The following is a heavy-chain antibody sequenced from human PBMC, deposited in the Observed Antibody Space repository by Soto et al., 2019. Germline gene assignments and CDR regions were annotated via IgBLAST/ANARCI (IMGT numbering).Heavy chain of an antibody. CDR3: ARRYGSSFDY. D-gene: IGHD3-16*01. CDR2: IYYSGST. Sequence: SETLSLTCTVSGGSISSYYWSWIRQPPGKGLEWIGYIYYSGSTNYNPSLKSRVTISVNTSKNQFSLKLSSVTAADTAVYYCARRYGSSFDYWGQGTLVTVSS. J-gene: IGHJ4*02. CDR1: GGSISSYY. V-gene: IGHV4-59*08.